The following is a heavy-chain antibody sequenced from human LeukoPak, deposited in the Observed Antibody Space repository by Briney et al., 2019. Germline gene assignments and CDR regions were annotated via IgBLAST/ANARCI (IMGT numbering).Heavy chain of an antibody. CDR2: ISYDGSNK. J-gene: IGHJ4*02. D-gene: IGHD6-19*01. V-gene: IGHV3-30*09. Sequence: GGSLRLSCAASGFTFSSSAMHWVRQAPDKGLEWVAVISYDGSNKYYADSVKGRFAISRDNSKNTLYLQMNSLRADDTAVYYCARDRDSSGWYEGFDYWGQGTLVTVSS. CDR1: GFTFSSSA. CDR3: ARDRDSSGWYEGFDY.